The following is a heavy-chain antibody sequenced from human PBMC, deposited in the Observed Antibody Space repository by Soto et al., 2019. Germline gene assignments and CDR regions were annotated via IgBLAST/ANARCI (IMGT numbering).Heavy chain of an antibody. D-gene: IGHD6-13*01. V-gene: IGHV5-10-1*01. CDR3: ARLGIAAAGDYYYYGMDV. J-gene: IGHJ6*02. CDR2: IDPSDSYT. CDR1: GYSFTSYW. Sequence: ESLKISCKGSGYSFTSYWISWVRQMPGKGLEWMGRIDPSDSYTNYSPSFQGHVTISADKSISTAYLQWSSLKASDTAMYYCARLGIAAAGDYYYYGMDVWGQGTTVTVSS.